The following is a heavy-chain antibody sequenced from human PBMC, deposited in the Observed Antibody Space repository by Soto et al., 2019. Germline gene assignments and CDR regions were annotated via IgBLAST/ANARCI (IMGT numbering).Heavy chain of an antibody. Sequence: SVKVSCKASGGTFSSYAISWVRQAPGQGLEWMGGIIPIFGTANYAQKFQGRVTITADESTSTAYMELSSLRPEDTAVYYCAKDFSSSGNYYAMDVWGQGTTVTVSS. V-gene: IGHV1-69*13. J-gene: IGHJ6*02. CDR2: IIPIFGTA. D-gene: IGHD6-6*01. CDR1: GGTFSSYA. CDR3: AKDFSSSGNYYAMDV.